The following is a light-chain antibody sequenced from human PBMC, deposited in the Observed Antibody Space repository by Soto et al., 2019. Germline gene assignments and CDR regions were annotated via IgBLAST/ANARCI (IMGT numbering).Light chain of an antibody. CDR2: DIS. J-gene: IGKJ1*01. Sequence: EIVLTQSPATLSSSPGERATLSCRASQCVGNRLAWYQQKPGQAPRLLIYDISKRATGIPARFSGSGSGTDFTLTISSLASEDFAIYYCQQQNSWPRTFGQGTKVEIK. V-gene: IGKV3-11*01. CDR3: QQQNSWPRT. CDR1: QCVGNR.